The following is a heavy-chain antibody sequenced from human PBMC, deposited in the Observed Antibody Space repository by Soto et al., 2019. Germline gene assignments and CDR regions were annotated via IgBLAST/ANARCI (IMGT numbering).Heavy chain of an antibody. CDR2: IYYSGST. CDR1: VGSISSYY. CDR3: ASFYTSSRGFDC. J-gene: IGHJ4*02. D-gene: IGHD6-13*01. Sequence: SETLSLTCTVSVGSISSYYWSWIRQPPGKGLEWIGYIYYSGSTKYNPSLKSRVTMSVDTSKNQFSLELSSVTAADTAVYYCASFYTSSRGFDCWGQGTLVTVSS. V-gene: IGHV4-59*08.